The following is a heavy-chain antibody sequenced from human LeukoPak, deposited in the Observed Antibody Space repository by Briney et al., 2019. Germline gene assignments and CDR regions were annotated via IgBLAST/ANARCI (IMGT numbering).Heavy chain of an antibody. CDR2: ISAYNGNT. Sequence: ASVKVSCKPSGYTFTSYGISWVRHAPGQGLEWEGWISAYNGNTNYAQKLQGRVTMTTDTSTSTAYMELRSLRSDDTAVYYCAREQQLVRSFGYYYGMDVWGQGTTVTVSS. D-gene: IGHD6-13*01. J-gene: IGHJ6*02. V-gene: IGHV1-18*01. CDR1: GYTFTSYG. CDR3: AREQQLVRSFGYYYGMDV.